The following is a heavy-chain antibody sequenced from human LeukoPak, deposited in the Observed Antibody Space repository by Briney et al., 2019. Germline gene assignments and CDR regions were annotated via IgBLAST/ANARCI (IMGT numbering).Heavy chain of an antibody. CDR3: ARLGPVDYDCNPYYFDY. J-gene: IGHJ4*02. CDR1: GGFFSGYY. Sequence: SETLSLTCAVYGGFFSGYYWNWIHQPPGKGLEWIGEINHSGSTNYNPSLKSRVTISVDTSKNQFSLKLSSVTAADTAVYYCARLGPVDYDCNPYYFDYWGQGTLDTVSS. CDR2: INHSGST. D-gene: IGHD4-23*01. V-gene: IGHV4-34*01.